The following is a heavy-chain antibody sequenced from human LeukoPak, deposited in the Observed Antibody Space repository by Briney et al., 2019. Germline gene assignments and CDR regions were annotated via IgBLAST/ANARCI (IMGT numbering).Heavy chain of an antibody. V-gene: IGHV3-30*04. CDR3: ARAYYYYYGMDV. CDR1: GFTFSSYA. J-gene: IGHJ6*02. CDR2: ISYDGSNK. Sequence: GGSLRLSCAASGFTFSSYAMHWARQAPGKGLEWVAVISYDGSNKYYADSVKGRFTISRDNSKNTLYLQMNSLRAEDTAVYYCARAYYYYYGMDVWGQGTTVTVSS.